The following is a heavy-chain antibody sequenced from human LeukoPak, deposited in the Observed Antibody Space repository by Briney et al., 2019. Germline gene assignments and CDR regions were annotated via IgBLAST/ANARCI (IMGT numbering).Heavy chain of an antibody. V-gene: IGHV3-53*01. Sequence: GGSLRLSCAASGFIVSSNYMSWVRQAPGEGLEWVSIIYSGGSTFYADSVKGRFTTSRDNSKNTLYLQMNSLRAEDTAVYYCARDGYSAEYFQHWGQGTLVTVSS. CDR2: IYSGGST. CDR1: GFIVSSNY. J-gene: IGHJ1*01. CDR3: ARDGYSAEYFQH. D-gene: IGHD5-24*01.